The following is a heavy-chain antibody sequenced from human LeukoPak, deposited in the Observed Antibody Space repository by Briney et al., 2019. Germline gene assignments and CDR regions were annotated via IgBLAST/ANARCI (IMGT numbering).Heavy chain of an antibody. CDR2: IYYSGST. CDR1: GGSINSGSYY. J-gene: IGHJ4*02. D-gene: IGHD3-3*01. CDR3: ARAPVPYDFWSGPTYYFDY. Sequence: SETLSLTCTVSGGSINSGSYYWSWIRQPAGKGLEWIGYIYYSGSTYYNPSLKSRVTISVDTSKNQFSLKLSSVTAADTAVYYCARAPVPYDFWSGPTYYFDYWGQGTLVTVSS. V-gene: IGHV4-61*10.